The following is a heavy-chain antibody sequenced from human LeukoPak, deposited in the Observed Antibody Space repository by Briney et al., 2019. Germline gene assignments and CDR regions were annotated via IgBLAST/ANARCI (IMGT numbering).Heavy chain of an antibody. Sequence: SQTLSLTCGISGDSVSSNSAAWNWIRQSPSRGLEWLGRTYYRSKWNNDYAVSVKSRITVNPDTSKNQFSLQLTSVTPEDTAMYYCARGGSGAFDIWGQGTMVTVSS. CDR2: TYYRSKWNN. CDR3: ARGGSGAFDI. V-gene: IGHV6-1*01. J-gene: IGHJ3*02. CDR1: GDSVSSNSAA. D-gene: IGHD3-10*01.